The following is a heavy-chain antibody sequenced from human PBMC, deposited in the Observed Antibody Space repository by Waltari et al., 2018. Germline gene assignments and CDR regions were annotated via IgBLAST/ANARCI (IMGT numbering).Heavy chain of an antibody. J-gene: IGHJ4*02. CDR1: GYSISSGYY. D-gene: IGHD1-1*01. V-gene: IGHV4-38-2*01. CDR2: RYHSGST. CDR3: ARSTINSYYFDY. Sequence: QVQLQESGPGLVKPSETLSLTCAVSGYSISSGYYWGWIRQPPGKGLEWIGSRYHSGSTYYNPSLKSRVTRSVDTSNNQFSLKLSSVTAADTAVYYCARSTINSYYFDYWGQGTLVTVSS.